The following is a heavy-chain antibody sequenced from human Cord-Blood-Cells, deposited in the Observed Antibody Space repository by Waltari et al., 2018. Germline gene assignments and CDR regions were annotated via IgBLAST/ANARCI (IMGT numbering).Heavy chain of an antibody. CDR1: GGTFSSYA. D-gene: IGHD3-10*01. Sequence: QVQLVQSGAEVKKPGSSVKVSCKASGGTFSSYAISGVRQAPGQGLEWMGGIIPIFGTANYAQKFQGRVTITAEKSTSTAYMELSSLRSEDTAVYYCASSITMVQGVIDYWGQGTLVTVSS. V-gene: IGHV1-69*06. CDR3: ASSITMVQGVIDY. CDR2: IIPIFGTA. J-gene: IGHJ4*02.